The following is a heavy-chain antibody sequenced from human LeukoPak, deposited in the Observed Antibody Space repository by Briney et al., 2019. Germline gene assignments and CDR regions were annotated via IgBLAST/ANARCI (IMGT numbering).Heavy chain of an antibody. V-gene: IGHV4-4*02. Sequence: SETLSLTSVVHGASISDRFEHYWSWVRQPPGKAFEWIAEVHHTGRTIYSPSFARRVAISADTSKNQVSLIVTSVTAADTAVYYCARGSDYTWGGWGQGTLVTVSS. J-gene: IGHJ4*01. CDR2: VHHTGRT. CDR1: GASISDRFEHY. D-gene: IGHD3-10*01. CDR3: ARGSDYTWGG.